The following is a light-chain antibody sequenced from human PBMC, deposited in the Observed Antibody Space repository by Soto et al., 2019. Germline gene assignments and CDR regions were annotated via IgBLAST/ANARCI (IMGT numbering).Light chain of an antibody. CDR1: QSVRSNY. J-gene: IGKJ4*01. CDR3: QQYASSPLT. Sequence: EIVLTQSPGTLPLSSGERATLSCRASQSVRSNYLAWYQQKPGQAPRLLIYGASSRATGIPDRFGGSGSGTDFTLTISRLEPEDFAVSYCQQYASSPLTFGGGTKVEIK. CDR2: GAS. V-gene: IGKV3-20*01.